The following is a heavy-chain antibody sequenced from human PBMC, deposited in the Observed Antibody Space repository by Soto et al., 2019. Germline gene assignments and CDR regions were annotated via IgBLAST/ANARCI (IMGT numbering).Heavy chain of an antibody. J-gene: IGHJ4*02. CDR3: ARDIGFDYVN. D-gene: IGHD3-16*01. CDR1: GFNVMSYW. CDR2: IKEDGSEI. Sequence: GGSLRLSCAVSGFNVMSYWMSWVRQAPGKGLEWVASIKEDGSEIYYLQSVRGRFTISRDSAGNALHLAMNYLSAEDTGVYFCARDIGFDYVNWGQGTQVTVSS. V-gene: IGHV3-7*01.